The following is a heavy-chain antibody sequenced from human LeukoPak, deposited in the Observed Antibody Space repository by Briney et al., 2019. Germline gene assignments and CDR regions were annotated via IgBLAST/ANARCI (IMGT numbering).Heavy chain of an antibody. CDR3: AKYSGYDFGRYNFDY. V-gene: IGHV3-23*01. CDR1: GFTFSSYA. J-gene: IGHJ4*02. D-gene: IGHD5-12*01. CDR2: ISGRGAFT. Sequence: GGSLRLSCAASGFTFSSYAMSWVRQAPGKGLEWVSAISGRGAFTYYADSVKGRFTISRDNAKNTLNLQMNSLRAEDTAIYYCAKYSGYDFGRYNFDYWGQGTLVTVSS.